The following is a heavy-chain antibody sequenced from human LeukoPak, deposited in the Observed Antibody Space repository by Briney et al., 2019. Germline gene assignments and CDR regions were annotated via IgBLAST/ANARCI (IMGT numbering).Heavy chain of an antibody. Sequence: SETLSLTCTVSGDSIGSSSFYWGWIRQPPGKGLEWIGSIYYTGSTFYSPSLKSRVTISVDTSKNQFSLKLSSVTAADTAVYYCARRSGTYHAFDIWGQGTMVTVSS. V-gene: IGHV4-39*01. CDR2: IYYTGST. J-gene: IGHJ3*02. CDR1: GDSIGSSSFY. CDR3: ARRSGTYHAFDI. D-gene: IGHD1-26*01.